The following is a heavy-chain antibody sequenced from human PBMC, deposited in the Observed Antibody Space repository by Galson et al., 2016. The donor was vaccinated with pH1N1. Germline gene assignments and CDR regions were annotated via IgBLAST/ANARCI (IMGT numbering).Heavy chain of an antibody. CDR3: ASGSGYSGYDAESYFDY. Sequence: SVKVSCKASGYTFTGYYMHWVRQAPGQGLEWMGWINPLSGGRNYAQKFQGRVTMTRDTSISTAYMELSRLRSDDTAVDSCASGSGYSGYDAESYFDYWGQGTLVTVSS. CDR1: GYTFTGYY. V-gene: IGHV1-2*02. J-gene: IGHJ4*02. D-gene: IGHD5-12*01. CDR2: INPLSGGR.